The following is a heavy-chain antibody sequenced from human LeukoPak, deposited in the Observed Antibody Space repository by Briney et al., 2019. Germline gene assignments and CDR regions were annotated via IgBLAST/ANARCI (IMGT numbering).Heavy chain of an antibody. V-gene: IGHV4-4*09. D-gene: IGHD1-1*01. CDR3: ARRRTTGTTGYFDS. J-gene: IGHJ4*02. CDR2: ISTSWST. Sequence: SETLSLTCTISRGSISTYYWSWIRQPPGKGLEWIGYISTSWSTNYNPSLKSRVTISVDTSQSQFSLNLSSVTAADTAVYYCARRRTTGTTGYFDSWGQGTLVTVSS. CDR1: RGSISTYY.